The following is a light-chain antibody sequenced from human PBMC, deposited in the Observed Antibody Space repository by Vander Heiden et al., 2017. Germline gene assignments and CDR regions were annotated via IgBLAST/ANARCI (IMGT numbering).Light chain of an antibody. CDR3: NSYTATDGRIL. V-gene: IGLV2-14*03. J-gene: IGLJ2*01. CDR2: DVS. Sequence: QSALTQPAPVSQSPGQSITISCTGTTSDIGTYDYVSWYQHHPGKAPKLLIYDVSSRPSGISSRFSGSKSGNTASLTISRLQDEDEADYYCNSYTATDGRILFGGGTKLTVL. CDR1: TSDIGTYDY.